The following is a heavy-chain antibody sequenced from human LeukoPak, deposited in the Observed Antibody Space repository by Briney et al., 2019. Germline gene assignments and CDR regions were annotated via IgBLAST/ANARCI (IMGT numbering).Heavy chain of an antibody. J-gene: IGHJ4*02. Sequence: GGSLRLSCAASGSTFSDYWMHWVRQAPGKGLVWVSRINSDGSSTIYADSVKGRFTISRDNAKNTLYLQMNSLRAEDTAVYYCARLLYDYVWGSYRSYYFGFWGQGTLVTVSS. CDR2: INSDGSST. CDR1: GSTFSDYW. CDR3: ARLLYDYVWGSYRSYYFGF. V-gene: IGHV3-74*01. D-gene: IGHD3-16*02.